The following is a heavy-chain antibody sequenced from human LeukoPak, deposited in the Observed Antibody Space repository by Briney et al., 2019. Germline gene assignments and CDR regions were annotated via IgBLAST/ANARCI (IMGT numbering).Heavy chain of an antibody. CDR3: AREWDDTVDY. V-gene: IGHV3-21*01. D-gene: IGHD1-26*01. J-gene: IGHJ4*02. CDR2: ISWRSSDI. CDR1: GFTFSSYS. Sequence: GGSLRLSCAASGFTFSSYSMNWVRQAPGKGLEWVSSISWRSSDIEYADSVKGRFTISRDNSKNTLYLQMNSLRAEDTAVYYCAREWDDTVDYWGQGTLVTVSS.